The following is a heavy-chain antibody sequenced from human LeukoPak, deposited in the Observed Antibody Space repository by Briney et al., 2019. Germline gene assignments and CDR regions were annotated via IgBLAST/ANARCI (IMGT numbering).Heavy chain of an antibody. V-gene: IGHV3-23*01. J-gene: IGHJ4*02. CDR3: EKNADIEVAPVVASLFDH. Sequence: QPGSSLRLSCAASGFTFSIYAITCVRHAPEKGLQCVSSISADSGITYHAHSVKVRFTIYRDNSKSTLYLQMTSLRVDDTAVYYCEKNADIEVAPVVASLFDHWGQGTLVTVSS. D-gene: IGHD2-2*01. CDR1: GFTFSIYA. CDR2: ISADSGIT.